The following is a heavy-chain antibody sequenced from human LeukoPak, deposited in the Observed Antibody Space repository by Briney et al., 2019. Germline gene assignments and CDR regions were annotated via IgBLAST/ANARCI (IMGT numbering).Heavy chain of an antibody. CDR1: GYTFTSHH. Sequence: ASVKVSCKASGYTFTSHHINWLRQAAGQGLEWMGWMNPGSGNTVSAQKFQGRVTMTWDTSISTAYMELSSLRSEDAAVYYCARGRPTNLGGIYWGQGTLVTVSP. CDR2: MNPGSGNT. CDR3: ARGRPTNLGGIY. V-gene: IGHV1-8*01. D-gene: IGHD7-27*01. J-gene: IGHJ4*02.